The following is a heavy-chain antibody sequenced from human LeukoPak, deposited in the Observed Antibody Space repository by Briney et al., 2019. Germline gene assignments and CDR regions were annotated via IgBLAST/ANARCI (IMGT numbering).Heavy chain of an antibody. CDR2: IYYSGGT. CDR3: ARHAYRSGWLDF. J-gene: IGHJ4*02. Sequence: KPSETLPLTCTVSGGSISSSSYYWGWIRQPPEKRLEWIGTIYYSGGTYYNPSLDSRVTISVDTSKNQFSLRLSSVTAADTAVYYCARHAYRSGWLDFWGQGTLVTVSS. D-gene: IGHD6-19*01. V-gene: IGHV4-39*01. CDR1: GGSISSSSYY.